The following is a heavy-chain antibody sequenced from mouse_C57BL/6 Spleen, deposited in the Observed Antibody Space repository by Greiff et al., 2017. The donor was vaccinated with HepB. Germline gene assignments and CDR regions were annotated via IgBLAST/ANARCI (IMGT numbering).Heavy chain of an antibody. CDR2: SRNKANDYTT. Sequence: EVKLMESGGGLVQSGRSLRLSCATSGFTFSDFYMEWVRQAPGKGLEWIAASRNKANDYTTEYSASVKGRFIVSRDTSQSILYLQMNALRAEDTAIYYCARGTAQATFAYWGQGTLVTVSA. CDR1: GFTFSDFY. V-gene: IGHV7-1*01. CDR3: ARGTAQATFAY. J-gene: IGHJ3*01. D-gene: IGHD3-2*02.